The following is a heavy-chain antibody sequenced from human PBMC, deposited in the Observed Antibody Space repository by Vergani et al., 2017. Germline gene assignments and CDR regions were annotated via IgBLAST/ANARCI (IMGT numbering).Heavy chain of an antibody. J-gene: IGHJ4*02. D-gene: IGHD6-19*01. CDR2: NNTNTGDP. CDR1: GYNFNSYV. Sequence: QVKLVQSGSELKKPGASVRISCEASGYNFNSYVVNWVRQAPGQGLEWMGWNNTNTGDPMFAPVITGRFVFSWETSVSTAYLQISSLKAEDTAVYYCARDREQLLVANGAGYWGQGTLVTVSS. V-gene: IGHV7-4-1*02. CDR3: ARDREQLLVANGAGY.